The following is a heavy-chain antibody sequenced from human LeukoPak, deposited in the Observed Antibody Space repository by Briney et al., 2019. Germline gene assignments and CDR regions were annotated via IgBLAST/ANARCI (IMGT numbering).Heavy chain of an antibody. CDR1: GFTVSSNY. CDR2: IYSGGST. Sequence: GGSLRLSCAASGFTVSSNYMSWVRQAPGKGLEWVSVIYSGGSTYYADSVKGRFTISRDNSKNTLYLQMNSLRAEDTAVYYCARDISGWYSGGYFRMDVWGQGTTVTVSS. CDR3: ARDISGWYSGGYFRMDV. V-gene: IGHV3-53*05. D-gene: IGHD6-19*01. J-gene: IGHJ6*02.